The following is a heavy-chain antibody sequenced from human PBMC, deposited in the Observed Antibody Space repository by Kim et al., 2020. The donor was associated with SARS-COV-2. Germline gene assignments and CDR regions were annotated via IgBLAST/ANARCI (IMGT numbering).Heavy chain of an antibody. J-gene: IGHJ5*02. CDR1: GDSITHYF. Sequence: SETLSLTCTVSGDSITHYFWNWIRQSPGNGLEWIGHVSHCCNNVYNPSFESRVTLFMDTAKNQFSLNLRSVTDAATAVSYCSSRVSMGHWRSSDP. D-gene: IGHD3-10*01. V-gene: IGHV4-4*08. CDR2: VSHCCNN. CDR3: SSRVSMGHWRSSDP.